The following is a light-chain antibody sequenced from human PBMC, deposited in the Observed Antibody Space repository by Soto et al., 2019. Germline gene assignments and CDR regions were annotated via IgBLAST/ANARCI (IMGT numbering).Light chain of an antibody. J-gene: IGKJ1*01. Sequence: EIVLTQSPGTLSLSPGERATLSCSASQSVSTYLAWYQQKPGQAPRLLIYGASTRATGIPARFSGSGSGTEFTLTISSLQSEDFAVYFCQQHYKWLSWTFGQGTKVDIK. CDR2: GAS. CDR1: QSVSTY. V-gene: IGKV3-15*01. CDR3: QQHYKWLSWT.